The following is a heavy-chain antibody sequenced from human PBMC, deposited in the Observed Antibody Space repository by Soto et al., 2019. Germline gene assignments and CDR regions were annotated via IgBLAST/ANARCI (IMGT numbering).Heavy chain of an antibody. CDR1: GFTFSSYA. D-gene: IGHD5-12*01. CDR3: AKAGLGMATNSRAFDY. J-gene: IGHJ4*02. V-gene: IGHV3-23*01. CDR2: ISGSGGST. Sequence: PGGSLRLSCAASGFTFSSYAMSWVRQAPGKGLEWVSAISGSGGSTYYADSVKGRFTISRDNSKSTLYLQMNSLRAEDTAVYYCAKAGLGMATNSRAFDYWGQGTLVTVSS.